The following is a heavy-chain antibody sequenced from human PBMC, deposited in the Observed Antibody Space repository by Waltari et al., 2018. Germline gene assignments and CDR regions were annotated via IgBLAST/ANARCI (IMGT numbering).Heavy chain of an antibody. V-gene: IGHV1-69*16. CDR2: IIPTLGIA. Sequence: QVQLVQSGAEVKKPGSSVKVGCKATGGSFSSYTITRLQQAPGQGLEWMGGIIPTLGIANYAQKFQGRVTITADESTSTAYMELSSLRSEDTAVYYCSRDRLSDGAAGRRNWFDPWGQGTLVTVSS. CDR3: SRDRLSDGAAGRRNWFDP. J-gene: IGHJ5*02. D-gene: IGHD4-17*01. CDR1: GGSFSSYT.